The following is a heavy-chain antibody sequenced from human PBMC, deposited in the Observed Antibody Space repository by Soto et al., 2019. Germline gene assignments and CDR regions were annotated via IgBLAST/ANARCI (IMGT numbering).Heavy chain of an antibody. CDR1: GFTFTNAW. CDR2: IKSKTDGGTT. Sequence: EVQLVESGGGLGKPGWSLRLSCAAYGFTFTNAWMNWVRQAPGKGLESIGRIKSKTDGGTTDYTAPVKGRFIISIDDSKNTLFLQMSSLQIEDTAVYYCVTDRLVWGQGTLVTVFS. J-gene: IGHJ4*02. CDR3: VTDRLV. D-gene: IGHD2-2*01. V-gene: IGHV3-15*01.